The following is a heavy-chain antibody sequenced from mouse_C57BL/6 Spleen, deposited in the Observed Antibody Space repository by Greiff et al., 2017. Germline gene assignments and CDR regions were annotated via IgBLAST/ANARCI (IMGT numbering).Heavy chain of an antibody. CDR2: INPGSGGT. CDR3: ARRQPWFAY. Sequence: QVQLQQSGAELVRPGTSVKVSCTASGYAFTNYLIEWVKQRPGQGLEWIGVINPGSGGTNYNEKFKGKATLTADKSSSTAYMQLSSLTSEDSAVYFCARRQPWFAYWGQGTLVTVSA. J-gene: IGHJ3*01. CDR1: GYAFTNYL. D-gene: IGHD6-1*01. V-gene: IGHV1-54*01.